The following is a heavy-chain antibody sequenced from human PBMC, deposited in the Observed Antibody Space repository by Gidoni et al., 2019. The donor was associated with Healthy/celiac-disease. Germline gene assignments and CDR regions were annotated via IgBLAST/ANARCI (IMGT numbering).Heavy chain of an antibody. V-gene: IGHV4-61*02. Sequence: QVQLQESGPGLVKPSQTLSLTCPVSGGSISMGRYYWSWIRQPAGKGLEWIGRIYTSGSTNYNPSLKSRVTISVDTSKNQFSLKLSSVTAADTAVYYCARGGNWNYDPDKATDYWGQGTLVTVSS. D-gene: IGHD1-7*01. CDR3: ARGGNWNYDPDKATDY. CDR1: GGSISMGRYY. CDR2: IYTSGST. J-gene: IGHJ4*02.